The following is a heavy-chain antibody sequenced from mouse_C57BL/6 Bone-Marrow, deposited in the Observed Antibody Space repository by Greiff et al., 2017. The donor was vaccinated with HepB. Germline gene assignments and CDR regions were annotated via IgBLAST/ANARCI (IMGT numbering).Heavy chain of an antibody. CDR2: IYPRSGNT. Sequence: QVQLQQSGAELARPGASVKLSCKASGYTFTSYGISWVKQRTGQGLEWIGEIYPRSGNTYYNEKFKGKATLTADKSSSTAYMELRSLTSEDSAVYFCASPYGSSYCYWYFDVWGTGTTVTVSS. D-gene: IGHD1-1*01. CDR3: ASPYGSSYCYWYFDV. V-gene: IGHV1-81*01. J-gene: IGHJ1*03. CDR1: GYTFTSYG.